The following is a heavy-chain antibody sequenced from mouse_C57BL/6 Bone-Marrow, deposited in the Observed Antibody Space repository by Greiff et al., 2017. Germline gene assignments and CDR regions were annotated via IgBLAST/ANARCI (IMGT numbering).Heavy chain of an antibody. CDR3: ARTTMAPFDY. D-gene: IGHD2-1*01. CDR1: GYTFTSYT. V-gene: IGHV1-4*01. Sequence: QVQLQQSGAELARPGASVKMSCKASGYTFTSYTMHWVKQRPGQGLEWIGYINPSSGYTKYNQKFKDKATLTADKSSRTAYMQQSSLTSEDSAVYYCARTTMAPFDYWGQGTTLTVSS. CDR2: INPSSGYT. J-gene: IGHJ2*01.